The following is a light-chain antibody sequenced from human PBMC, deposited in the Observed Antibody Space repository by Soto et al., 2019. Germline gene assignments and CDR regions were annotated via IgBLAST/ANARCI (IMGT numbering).Light chain of an antibody. Sequence: QSALTQPRSVSGSPGQSVTISCSGTSSDVGGYKYVSWYQQHPGKAPKLKIYDVNKRPSGVPDRFSGSRSGNTASLTISGLQTEDEADYYCSSYAGSYTWVFGGGTKLTVL. CDR2: DVN. CDR1: SSDVGGYKY. J-gene: IGLJ3*02. V-gene: IGLV2-11*01. CDR3: SSYAGSYTWV.